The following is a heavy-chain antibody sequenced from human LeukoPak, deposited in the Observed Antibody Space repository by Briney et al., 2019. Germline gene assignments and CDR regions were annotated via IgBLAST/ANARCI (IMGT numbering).Heavy chain of an antibody. CDR1: GFTFSSYA. V-gene: IGHV3-23*01. Sequence: GGSLRLSCAASGFTFSSYAMGWLRQAPGKGLEWVSAISGSGGSTYYSDSVKGRFTISRDNSKNTLYLQMNSLRAEDTAVYYCANPARTTVTTQPIDYWGQGTLVTVSS. D-gene: IGHD4-17*01. CDR3: ANPARTTVTTQPIDY. CDR2: ISGSGGST. J-gene: IGHJ4*02.